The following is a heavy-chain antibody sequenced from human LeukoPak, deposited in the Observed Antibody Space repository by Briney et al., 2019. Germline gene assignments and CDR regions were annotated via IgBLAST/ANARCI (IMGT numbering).Heavy chain of an antibody. CDR2: INPYNGGT. CDR3: ARNTNRVLGQMDV. D-gene: IGHD4/OR15-4a*01. J-gene: IGHJ6*04. CDR1: GYTFTSYY. Sequence: ASVTVSCKASGYTFTSYYINWVRQAPGQGLEWMGWINPYNGGTNYAQKFQGRVTMTRDTSISTAYMQLSSLRSDDTAVYYCARNTNRVLGQMDVWGKGTTVTVSS. V-gene: IGHV1-2*02.